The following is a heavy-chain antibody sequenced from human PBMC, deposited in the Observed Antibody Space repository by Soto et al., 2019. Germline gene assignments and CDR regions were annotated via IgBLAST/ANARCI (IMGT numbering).Heavy chain of an antibody. J-gene: IGHJ5*02. CDR3: AKESAMVTTGWFDP. V-gene: IGHV3-23*01. D-gene: IGHD4-17*01. CDR2: ITGSGGRT. CDR1: GFTFSNYA. Sequence: EVNLLESGGGLVQPGGSLRLSCAASGFTFSNYAMSWVRQASGTGLEWVSGITGSGGRTYYAASVKGRFTISRDNSNNTLYLQMNRLRAEDTALYYCAKESAMVTTGWFDPWGQGTLVTVSS.